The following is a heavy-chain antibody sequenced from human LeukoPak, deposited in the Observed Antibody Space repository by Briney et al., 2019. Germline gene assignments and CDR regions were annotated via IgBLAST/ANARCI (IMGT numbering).Heavy chain of an antibody. V-gene: IGHV3-64*04. Sequence: GGSLRLSCSASGFTFNRFYLHWVRQAPGKGLEFVSHISSNGATTYYADSVKGRFTISRDNSKNTLYLQMNSLRAEDTAVYYCARDKFSADYSNTPVFDYWGQGTLVTVSS. CDR1: GFTFNRFY. D-gene: IGHD4-11*01. CDR2: ISSNGATT. CDR3: ARDKFSADYSNTPVFDY. J-gene: IGHJ4*02.